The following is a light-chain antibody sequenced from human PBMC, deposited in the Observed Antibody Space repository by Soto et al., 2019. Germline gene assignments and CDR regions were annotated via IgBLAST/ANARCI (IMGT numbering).Light chain of an antibody. V-gene: IGLV1-44*01. CDR3: AAWDDSLNGYV. Sequence: QSVLTQPPSVSGAPGQRVAISCTGSSSNIGAGYDVNWYQQLPGTAPKLLIYNNNQRPSGVPDRFSGSKSGTSASLAISGLQSDIEADYYCAAWDDSLNGYVFGIGTKLTVL. J-gene: IGLJ1*01. CDR2: NNN. CDR1: SSNIGAGYD.